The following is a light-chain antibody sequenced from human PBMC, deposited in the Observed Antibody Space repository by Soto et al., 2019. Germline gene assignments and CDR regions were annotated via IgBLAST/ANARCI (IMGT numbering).Light chain of an antibody. Sequence: DVVMTQSPLSLPVTLGQPASISCRSSQSLVYSDGNTYLNWFQQRPGQSPRRLIYEVSHRDSGVPDRFSGSGSGTDFTLKISRVEAEDVGVYYCMQGTHWPPITFGQGTRLEIK. CDR2: EVS. CDR1: QSLVYSDGNTY. V-gene: IGKV2-30*01. CDR3: MQGTHWPPIT. J-gene: IGKJ5*01.